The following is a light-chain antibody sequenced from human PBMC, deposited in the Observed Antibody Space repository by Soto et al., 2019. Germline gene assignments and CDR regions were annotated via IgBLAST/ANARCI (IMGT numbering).Light chain of an antibody. J-gene: IGLJ2*01. Sequence: QSVLTQPPSASGTPGQRVTFSCSGSSSNIGSNTVNWYQQLPGTAPKLLIYSNNQRPSGVPDRFSGSKSGTSASLAISGLQSEDEADYYCAAWDDSLNVLFGGGTKLTVL. CDR3: AAWDDSLNVL. CDR1: SSNIGSNT. CDR2: SNN. V-gene: IGLV1-44*01.